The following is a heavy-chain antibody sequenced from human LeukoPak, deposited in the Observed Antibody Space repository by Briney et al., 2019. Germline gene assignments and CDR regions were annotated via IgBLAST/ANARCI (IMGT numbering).Heavy chain of an antibody. D-gene: IGHD1-26*01. J-gene: IGHJ5*02. V-gene: IGHV4-61*08. Sequence: PSETLSLTCTVSGGSISSGGYYWSWIRQPPGKGLEWIGEIYHSGSTNYNPSLKSRVTMSVDTSKNQFSLKLSSVTAADTAVYYCARESPGWPTKGWFDPWGQGTLVTVSS. CDR3: ARESPGWPTKGWFDP. CDR2: IYHSGST. CDR1: GGSISSGGYY.